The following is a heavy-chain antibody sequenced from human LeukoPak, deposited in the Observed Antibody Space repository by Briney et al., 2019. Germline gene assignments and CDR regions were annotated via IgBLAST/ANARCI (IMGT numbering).Heavy chain of an antibody. CDR3: ARDLRILEDNYYYYYGMDV. D-gene: IGHD3-3*01. J-gene: IGHJ6*02. CDR2: INPSGGST. Sequence: ASVKVSCKASGYTFTSYYMHWVRQAPGQGLEWMGIINPSGGSTSHARKFQGRVTMTRDTSTSTVYMELSSLRSEDTAVYYCARDLRILEDNYYYYYGMDVWGQGTTVTVSS. V-gene: IGHV1-46*01. CDR1: GYTFTSYY.